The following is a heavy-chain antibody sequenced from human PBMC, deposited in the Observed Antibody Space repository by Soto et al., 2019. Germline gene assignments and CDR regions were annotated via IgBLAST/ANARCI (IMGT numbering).Heavy chain of an antibody. D-gene: IGHD5-18*01. J-gene: IGHJ3*02. V-gene: IGHV3-23*01. CDR2: ISGSGGST. CDR3: AKSPNAMGAFDI. CDR1: GFTFSSYA. Sequence: GGSLRLSCAASGFTFSSYAMSWVRQAPGKELEWVSAISGSGGSTYYADSVKGRFTISRDNSKNTLYLQMNSLRAEDTAVYYCAKSPNAMGAFDIWGQGTMVTVSS.